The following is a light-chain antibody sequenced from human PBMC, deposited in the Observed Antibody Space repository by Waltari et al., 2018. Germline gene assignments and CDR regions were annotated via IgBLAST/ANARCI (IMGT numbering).Light chain of an antibody. V-gene: IGLV2-14*01. CDR3: SSYTGSTTLLV. CDR2: EGT. J-gene: IGLJ2*01. Sequence: QSALTQPASVSGSPGQSITISCPGTTSDICNHDYVPWYQQHPGKAPKLLIYEGTNRPSGVSTRFSGSKSGSTASLTISGLQADDEAHYYCSSYTGSTTLLVFGGGTDLTVL. CDR1: TSDICNHDY.